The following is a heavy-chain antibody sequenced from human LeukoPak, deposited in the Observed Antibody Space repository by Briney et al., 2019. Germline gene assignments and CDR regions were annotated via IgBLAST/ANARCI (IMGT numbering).Heavy chain of an antibody. Sequence: ASVKVSCKASGYTFTSYYMHWVRQAPGQGLEWMGIINPSGGSTSYAQKFQGRVTMTTDTSTSTAYMELRSLRSDDTAVYYCARDINFWSGYGSHAFDIWGQGTMVTVSS. CDR2: INPSGGST. CDR1: GYTFTSYY. D-gene: IGHD3-3*01. V-gene: IGHV1-46*01. J-gene: IGHJ3*02. CDR3: ARDINFWSGYGSHAFDI.